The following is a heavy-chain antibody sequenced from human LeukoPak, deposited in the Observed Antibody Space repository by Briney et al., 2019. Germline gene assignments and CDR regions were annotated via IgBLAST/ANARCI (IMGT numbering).Heavy chain of an antibody. CDR3: AKRGVVVVPAAIPHSTLTTLGVDTGDY. V-gene: IGHV4-39*01. D-gene: IGHD2-2*01. J-gene: IGHJ4*02. CDR2: IYYSGST. CDR1: GGSISSSSYY. Sequence: SETLSLTCTVSGGSISSSSYYWGWIRQPPGKGLDWIGSIYYSGSTYYNPSLKSRVTISVDTSKNQFSLKLSSVTAADTAVYYCAKRGVVVVPAAIPHSTLTTLGVDTGDYWGQGTLVTVSS.